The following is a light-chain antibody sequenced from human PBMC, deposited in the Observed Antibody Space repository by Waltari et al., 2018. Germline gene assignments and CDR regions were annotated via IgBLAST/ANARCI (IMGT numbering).Light chain of an antibody. CDR2: GGS. CDR3: LQTYIFLWT. V-gene: IGKV1-39*01. Sequence: DIQMTQSPSSLSASVGDRVTITCRASQTLSRYLSWYQQKPGKAPKFLIYGGSTLQSGVPSRFSGSGSGTEFTLTIYSLQPEDFATYYCLQTYIFLWTFGQGTMVE. CDR1: QTLSRY. J-gene: IGKJ1*01.